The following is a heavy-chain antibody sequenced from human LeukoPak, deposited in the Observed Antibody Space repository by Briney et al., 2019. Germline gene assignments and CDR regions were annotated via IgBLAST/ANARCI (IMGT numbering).Heavy chain of an antibody. D-gene: IGHD6-19*01. Sequence: PGGSLRLSCVGSGFTFSYYWVTWVRQAPGKGLEWVANIKPDGSAQYYADSVRGRFTVSRDSAKNSVFLQMNRLRAEDTAVYHWARPYGMGWSGLEHWGGGPLVTVSS. CDR2: IKPDGSAQ. CDR3: ARPYGMGWSGLEH. CDR1: GFTFSYYW. J-gene: IGHJ4*02. V-gene: IGHV3-7*01.